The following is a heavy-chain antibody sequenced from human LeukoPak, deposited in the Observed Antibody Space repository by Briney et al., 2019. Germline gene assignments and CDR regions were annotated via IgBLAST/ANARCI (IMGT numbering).Heavy chain of an antibody. Sequence: SVNVSCKASGGTFSSYAISWVRQAPGQGLEWMGRIIPILGIANYAQKFQGRVTITADKSTSTAYMELSSLRSEDTAVYYCARAGQLGPPRYWGQGTLVTVSS. D-gene: IGHD6-6*01. J-gene: IGHJ4*02. CDR1: GGTFSSYA. V-gene: IGHV1-69*04. CDR3: ARAGQLGPPRY. CDR2: IIPILGIA.